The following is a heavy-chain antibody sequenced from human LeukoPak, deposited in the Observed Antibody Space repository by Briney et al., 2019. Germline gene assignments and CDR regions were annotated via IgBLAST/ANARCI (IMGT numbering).Heavy chain of an antibody. CDR3: AKDKFTVTGDY. CDR1: GFTFSSYW. J-gene: IGHJ4*02. CDR2: INSDGSST. Sequence: GGSLRLSCAASGFTFSSYWVHWVRQAPGKGLVWLSHINSDGSSTRYADSVKGRFTISRDNAKNTLYLQMNSLRAEDTAVYYCAKDKFTVTGDYWGQGTLVTVSS. V-gene: IGHV3-74*01. D-gene: IGHD4-17*01.